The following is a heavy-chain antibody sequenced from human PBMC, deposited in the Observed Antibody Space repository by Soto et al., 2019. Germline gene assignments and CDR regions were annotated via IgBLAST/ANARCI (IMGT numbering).Heavy chain of an antibody. CDR2: IHSDGSST. D-gene: IGHD1-26*01. CDR1: GFTFSYYW. J-gene: IGHJ3*01. Sequence: EVQLLESGGGLVQPGESLRLSCAASGFTFSYYWMHWVRQAPGMGLVWVSRIHSDGSSTTYADSVKGRFTISRDNARNTLYLQMNSLRAEDTAVYYCARGDRGAFDLWGQGTVVTGSS. CDR3: ARGDRGAFDL. V-gene: IGHV3-74*01.